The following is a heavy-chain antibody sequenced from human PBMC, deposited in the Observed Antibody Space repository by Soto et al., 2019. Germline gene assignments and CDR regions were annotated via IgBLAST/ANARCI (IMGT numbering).Heavy chain of an antibody. CDR3: GRCIQPSVPSATDV. D-gene: IGHD1-1*01. CDR2: ISPFNGRR. Sequence: QVHLVQSGLEVRKPGASVRLSCKASGYTLTSHGISWVRQAPGQGLEWVGWISPFNGRRDIGDSFQGRVSMSTDTGSAYMEVRGLRFDDTAIYFCGRCIQPSVPSATDVWGQGTTVIVSS. J-gene: IGHJ6*02. V-gene: IGHV1-18*01. CDR1: GYTLTSHG.